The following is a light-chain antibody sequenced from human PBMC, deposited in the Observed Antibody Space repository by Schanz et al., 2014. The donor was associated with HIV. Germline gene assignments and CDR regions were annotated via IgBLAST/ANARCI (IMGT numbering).Light chain of an antibody. CDR3: QQYGSSPRT. Sequence: EIVLTQSPGTLSLSPGEGATLSCRASQNVSSNYLAWYQQKPGQAPRLLIYGASSRATGIPDRFSGSGSGTDFTLTISRLEPEDFAVYYCQQYGSSPRTFGQGTNVEVK. J-gene: IGKJ1*01. CDR2: GAS. CDR1: QNVSSNY. V-gene: IGKV3-20*01.